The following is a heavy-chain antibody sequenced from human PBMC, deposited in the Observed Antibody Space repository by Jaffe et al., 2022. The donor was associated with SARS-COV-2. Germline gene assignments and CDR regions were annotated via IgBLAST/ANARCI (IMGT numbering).Heavy chain of an antibody. V-gene: IGHV5-51*01. J-gene: IGHJ4*02. CDR3: ARSGSANSKFDY. D-gene: IGHD2-15*01. CDR1: GYSFSNYW. CDR2: IYPGDSDT. Sequence: EVQLVQSGAEVKKPGESLKISCKASGYSFSNYWIAWVRQMPGKGLDWMGIIYPGDSDTRYSPSFQGQVTISADKSLNTAYLQWSTLKASDTAMIYCARSGSANSKFDYWGQGTLVTVSS.